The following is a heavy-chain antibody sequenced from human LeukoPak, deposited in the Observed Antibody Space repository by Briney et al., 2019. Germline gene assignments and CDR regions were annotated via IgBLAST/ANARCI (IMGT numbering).Heavy chain of an antibody. Sequence: GSLRLSCAASGFIFSDFYMSWIRQAPGRGLEWVSYSSGSGSTIYYADSVKGRFTISRDNAKNSLYLQMNSLRAEDTAVYYCAREGGCSSTSCEEYYFDYWGQGTLVTVSS. V-gene: IGHV3-11*04. CDR2: SSGSGSTI. D-gene: IGHD2-2*01. CDR3: AREGGCSSTSCEEYYFDY. CDR1: GFIFSDFY. J-gene: IGHJ4*02.